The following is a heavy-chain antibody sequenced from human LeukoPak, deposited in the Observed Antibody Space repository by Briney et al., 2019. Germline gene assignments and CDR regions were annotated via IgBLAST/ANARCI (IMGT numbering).Heavy chain of an antibody. CDR3: ARGIFYGGRNQYIWFDL. D-gene: IGHD4-23*01. Sequence: SETLSLTCAVYGGPFRGFFWSWIRQAPGKGLEWIGEISHSGSANYNPSLKSRITISVDTSKSQFSLRLTSVTAADTAVSYCARGIFYGGRNQYIWFDLWGQGTLVIVSS. V-gene: IGHV4-34*01. CDR2: ISHSGSA. CDR1: GGPFRGFF. J-gene: IGHJ5*02.